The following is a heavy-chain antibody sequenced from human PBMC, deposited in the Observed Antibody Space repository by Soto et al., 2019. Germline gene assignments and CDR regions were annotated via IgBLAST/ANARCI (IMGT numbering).Heavy chain of an antibody. CDR3: ASDTSWGMDV. Sequence: QVQLVQSGAEVKKPGASVKVSCKASGYTFTSYYMHWVRQAPGQGLEWMGISNPSGGSTSCAQKFQGAVTMTRDTSTCTVYMELSSLRSEDTAVYYCASDTSWGMDVWGQGTTVTVSS. V-gene: IGHV1-46*01. J-gene: IGHJ6*02. CDR2: SNPSGGST. CDR1: GYTFTSYY.